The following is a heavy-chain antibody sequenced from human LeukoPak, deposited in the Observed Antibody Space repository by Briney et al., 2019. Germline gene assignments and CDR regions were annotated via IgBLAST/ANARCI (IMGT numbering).Heavy chain of an antibody. V-gene: IGHV3-23*01. CDR1: GFTFSSYA. CDR2: ISGGGGTT. CDR3: AGDRANLGEFDY. D-gene: IGHD3-10*01. Sequence: PGGSLRLSCAASGFTFSSYAMNWVRQAPGKGLEWVSAISGGGGTTYYADSVKGRFTISRDNSKNTLYLQMNSLRAEDTAVYYCAGDRANLGEFDYWGQGTLVTVSS. J-gene: IGHJ4*02.